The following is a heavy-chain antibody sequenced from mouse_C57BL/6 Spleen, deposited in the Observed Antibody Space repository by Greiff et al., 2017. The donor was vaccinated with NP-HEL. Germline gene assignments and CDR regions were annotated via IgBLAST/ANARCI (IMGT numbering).Heavy chain of an antibody. CDR3: ARSSHYGSSYDWYFDV. Sequence: QVQLKQPGAELVKPGASVKLSCKASGYTFTSYWMHWVKQRPGQGLEWIGMIHPNSGSTNYNEKFKSKATLTVDKSSSTAYMQLSSLTSEDSAVYYCARSSHYGSSYDWYFDVWAQGPRSPSPQ. V-gene: IGHV1-64*01. J-gene: IGHJ1*03. CDR2: IHPNSGST. D-gene: IGHD1-1*01. CDR1: GYTFTSYW.